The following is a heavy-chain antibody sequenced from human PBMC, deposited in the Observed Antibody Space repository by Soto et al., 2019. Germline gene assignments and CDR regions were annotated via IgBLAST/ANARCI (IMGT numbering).Heavy chain of an antibody. D-gene: IGHD3-16*01. J-gene: IGHJ5*02. Sequence: ASVKVSCKASGYSFTNNDVTWVRQATGQGLEWMGWMNPGSGDTGYAQKFQGRVAMTRDISIATAYMELSSLRSDDTAIYYCARMATFGSLNWFDPWGQGTLVTVSS. CDR3: ARMATFGSLNWFDP. V-gene: IGHV1-8*01. CDR1: GYSFTNND. CDR2: MNPGSGDT.